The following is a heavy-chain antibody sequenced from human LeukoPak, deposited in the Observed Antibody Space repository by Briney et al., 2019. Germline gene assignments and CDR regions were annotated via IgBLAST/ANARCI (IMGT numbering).Heavy chain of an antibody. V-gene: IGHV3-30*18. CDR2: ISYDGSNK. CDR3: AKDGQFGEAYYYGMDV. D-gene: IGHD3-10*01. J-gene: IGHJ6*02. Sequence: PGRSLRLSCAASGFTFSSYGMHWVRQAPGKGLEWVAVISYDGSNKYYADSVKGRFTISRDNSKNTLYLQMNSLRAEDTAVYYCAKDGQFGEAYYYGMDVWGQGTAVTVSS. CDR1: GFTFSSYG.